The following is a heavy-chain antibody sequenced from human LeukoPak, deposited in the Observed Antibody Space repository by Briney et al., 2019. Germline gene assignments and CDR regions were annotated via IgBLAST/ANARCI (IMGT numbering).Heavy chain of an antibody. Sequence: PGGSLRLSCAASGFTVSSNYMTWVRKAPGKGLEWVSVIYSGGTTFYADSVKGRFTISRDNSKNTLYLQMNSLRAEDTAVYYCAPVVPAADFGSWGQGTLVTVSS. CDR2: IYSGGTT. V-gene: IGHV3-53*01. CDR3: APVVPAADFGS. D-gene: IGHD2-2*01. CDR1: GFTVSSNY. J-gene: IGHJ4*02.